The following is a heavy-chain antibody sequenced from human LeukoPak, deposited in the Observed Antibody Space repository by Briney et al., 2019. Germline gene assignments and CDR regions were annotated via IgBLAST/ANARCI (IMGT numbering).Heavy chain of an antibody. J-gene: IGHJ4*02. D-gene: IGHD3-22*01. Sequence: SVKVSCKASGGTFSSYAISWVRQAPGQGLEWMGRIIPILGIANYAQKLQGRVTITADKSTSTAYMELSSLRSEDTAVYYCARDREEYYYDSTIDYWGQGTLVTVSS. CDR2: IIPILGIA. CDR1: GGTFSSYA. CDR3: ARDREEYYYDSTIDY. V-gene: IGHV1-69*04.